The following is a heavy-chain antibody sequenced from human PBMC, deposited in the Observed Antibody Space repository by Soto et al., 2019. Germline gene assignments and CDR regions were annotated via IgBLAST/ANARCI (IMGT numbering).Heavy chain of an antibody. CDR1: GGSFSGYY. Sequence: QVQLQQWGAGLLKPSETLSLTCAVYGGSFSGYYWSWIRQPPGKGLEWIGEINHSGSTNYNPSLKRRVTISVDTSKNQFSLKLSSVTAADTAVYYCARAPRRYCSGGSCYSAEYFQHWGQGTLVTVSS. CDR3: ARAPRRYCSGGSCYSAEYFQH. CDR2: INHSGST. J-gene: IGHJ1*01. D-gene: IGHD2-15*01. V-gene: IGHV4-34*01.